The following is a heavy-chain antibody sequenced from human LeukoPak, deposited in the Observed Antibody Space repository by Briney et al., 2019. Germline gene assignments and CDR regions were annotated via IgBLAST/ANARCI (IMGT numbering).Heavy chain of an antibody. V-gene: IGHV3-30-3*01. J-gene: IGHJ6*02. CDR1: GFTFSSYA. CDR2: ISYDGSNK. D-gene: IGHD5-12*01. CDR3: ARDGLGGYSGYDRHYYYYGMDV. Sequence: PGRSLRLSCAASGFTFSSYAMHWVRQAPGKGLEWVAVISYDGSNKYYADSVKGRFTISRGNSKNTLYLQMNSLRAEDTAVYYCARDGLGGYSGYDRHYYYYGMDVWGQGTTVTVSS.